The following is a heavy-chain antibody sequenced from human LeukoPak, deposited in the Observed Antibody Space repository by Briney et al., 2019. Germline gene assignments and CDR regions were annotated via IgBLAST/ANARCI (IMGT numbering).Heavy chain of an antibody. CDR2: ISSSSNTI. D-gene: IGHD1-26*01. CDR3: ATESGTYSGTCFDY. J-gene: IGHJ4*02. V-gene: IGHV3-11*04. Sequence: GGSLRLSCAASGFTFSDYDMSWIRQAPGKGLEWVSYISSSSNTIYYADSVKGRFTISRDNAKNSLYLQMNSLRAEDTAVYYCATESGTYSGTCFDYWGQGTLVTVSS. CDR1: GFTFSDYD.